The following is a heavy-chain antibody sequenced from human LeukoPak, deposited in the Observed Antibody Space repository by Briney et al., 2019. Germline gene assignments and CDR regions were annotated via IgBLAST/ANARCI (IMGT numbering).Heavy chain of an antibody. V-gene: IGHV3-7*01. Sequence: PGGSLSPSCVVSGFTFGSFWMSWVRQAAGKGLEWVANIKQDGSEKYYVDSVKGRFTISRDNAKNSLYLQMNSLRAEDTAVYYCARIPDTSGFDYWGQGTLVTVSS. J-gene: IGHJ4*02. CDR2: IKQDGSEK. D-gene: IGHD6-19*01. CDR3: ARIPDTSGFDY. CDR1: GFTFGSFW.